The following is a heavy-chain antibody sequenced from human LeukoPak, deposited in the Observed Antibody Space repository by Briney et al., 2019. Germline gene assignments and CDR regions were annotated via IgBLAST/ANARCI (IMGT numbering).Heavy chain of an antibody. V-gene: IGHV4-34*01. D-gene: IGHD3-10*01. CDR1: GGSFSGYY. J-gene: IGHJ5*02. CDR3: ARRDYYGSGFEFDP. Sequence: ASETLSLTCAVYGGSFSGYYWSWIRHPPGEGLEWIGEINHSGSTNYNPSLKSRVTISVDTSKNQFSLKLSSVTAADTAVYYCARRDYYGSGFEFDPWGQGTLVTVSS. CDR2: INHSGST.